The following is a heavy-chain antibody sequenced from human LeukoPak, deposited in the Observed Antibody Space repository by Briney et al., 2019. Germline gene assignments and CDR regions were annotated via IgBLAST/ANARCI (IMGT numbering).Heavy chain of an antibody. CDR3: AREGLRYFDWLLYYFDY. V-gene: IGHV3-21*01. J-gene: IGHJ4*02. D-gene: IGHD3-9*01. CDR2: ISSSSSYI. Sequence: GGSLRLSCAASGFIFTDYSINWVRQAPGKGLEWVSSISSSSSYIYYADSVKGRFTISRDNAKNSLYLQMNSLRAEDTAVYYCAREGLRYFDWLLYYFDYWGQGTLVTVSS. CDR1: GFIFTDYS.